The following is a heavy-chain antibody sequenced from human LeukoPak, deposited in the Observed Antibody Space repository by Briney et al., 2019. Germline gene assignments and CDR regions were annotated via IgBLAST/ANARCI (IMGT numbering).Heavy chain of an antibody. CDR1: GFTFSNYA. Sequence: PGGSLRLSCAASGFTFSNYAMHWVRQAPGKGLEWVVVISYNGSSKYYADSVKGRFTISRDNSKNTVYLQMNSLRAEDSAVYYCASGYCTNDVCYTGGFDYWGQGTLVTVSS. CDR3: ASGYCTNDVCYTGGFDY. D-gene: IGHD2-8*01. CDR2: ISYNGSSK. V-gene: IGHV3-30-3*01. J-gene: IGHJ4*02.